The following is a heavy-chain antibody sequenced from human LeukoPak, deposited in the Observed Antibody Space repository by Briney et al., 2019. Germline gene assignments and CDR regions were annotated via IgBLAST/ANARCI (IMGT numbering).Heavy chain of an antibody. D-gene: IGHD3-3*01. CDR3: ARAWGIFGVVIIGYFDY. Sequence: GASVKVSCKASGYTFTSYYMHWVRQAPGQGLEWMGLINPSGGSTSYAQKFQGRVTKTRDTYKSTVYIELSSLRSEETALYYCARAWGIFGVVIIGYFDYWGQGTLVTVSS. CDR1: GYTFTSYY. CDR2: INPSGGST. V-gene: IGHV1-46*01. J-gene: IGHJ4*02.